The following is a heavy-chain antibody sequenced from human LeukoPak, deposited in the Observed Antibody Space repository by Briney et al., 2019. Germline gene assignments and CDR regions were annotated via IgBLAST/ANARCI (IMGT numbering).Heavy chain of an antibody. Sequence: GGSLALSCAASGFTFSGYSMNWVRQAPGKGLEWVSYLGPSSNAIHYADSVKGRFTIYRDNAKNSLYLLMNSRRDEDTAVYYCARAAYSSGPDYWGQGTLVTVSS. CDR3: ARAAYSSGPDY. J-gene: IGHJ4*02. CDR2: LGPSSNAI. D-gene: IGHD6-25*01. CDR1: GFTFSGYS. V-gene: IGHV3-48*02.